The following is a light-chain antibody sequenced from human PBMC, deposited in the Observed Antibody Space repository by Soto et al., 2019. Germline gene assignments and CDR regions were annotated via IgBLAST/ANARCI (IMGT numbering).Light chain of an antibody. CDR3: CSYAGTYTVF. V-gene: IGLV2-23*01. J-gene: IGLJ2*01. CDR1: SSDVGSYNL. CDR2: EGS. Sequence: QSALTQPASVSGSPGQSITISCTGTSSDVGSYNLVSWYRQYPGKAPKLMIYEGSKRPSGVSDRFSGSKSGNTASLTISGLQAEDEADYFCCSYAGTYTVFFGGGTKLTVL.